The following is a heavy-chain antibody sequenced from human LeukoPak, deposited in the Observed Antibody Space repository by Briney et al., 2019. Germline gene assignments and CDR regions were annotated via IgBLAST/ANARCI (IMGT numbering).Heavy chain of an antibody. J-gene: IGHJ4*02. CDR2: IYSGGST. Sequence: GGSLRLSCAASRFTVSGNYRCWGRQAPGKGLEWVSVIYSGGSTYYADSVKGRFTISRDNSKNTLYLQMNSLRAEDTAVYYFSRDETYYYGSGSYYWGQGTLVTVSS. V-gene: IGHV3-53*01. CDR1: RFTVSGNY. D-gene: IGHD3-10*01. CDR3: SRDETYYYGSGSYY.